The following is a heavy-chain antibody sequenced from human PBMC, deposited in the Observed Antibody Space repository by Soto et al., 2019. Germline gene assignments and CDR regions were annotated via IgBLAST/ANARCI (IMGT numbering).Heavy chain of an antibody. CDR2: IYPGDSNT. J-gene: IGHJ4*02. CDR3: ARQGYCSNTACYTVDY. CDR1: GYSFTSYG. D-gene: IGHD2-2*02. Sequence: GESLKSSCRGSGYSFTSYGIGWVRQMPGKGLEWMGIIYPGDSNTRYSPSFQGQVTISADKSISSAYLQWSSLKASDTAMYYCARQGYCSNTACYTVDYWGQGTLVTVSS. V-gene: IGHV5-51*01.